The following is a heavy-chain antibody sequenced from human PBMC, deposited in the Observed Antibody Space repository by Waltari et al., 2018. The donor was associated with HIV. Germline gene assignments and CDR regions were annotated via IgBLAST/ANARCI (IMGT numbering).Heavy chain of an antibody. V-gene: IGHV1-69*12. CDR1: GGTFSSYA. CDR3: ARVRYYDSSGYYYNPFDY. CDR2: IIPIFGTA. D-gene: IGHD3-22*01. Sequence: QVQLVQSGAEVKKPGSSVKVSCKASGGTFSSYAISWVRQAPGQGLEWMGGIIPIFGTANYAQKFQGRVTITADESTSTAYMELSSLRSEDTAVYYCARVRYYDSSGYYYNPFDYWGQGTLVTVSS. J-gene: IGHJ4*02.